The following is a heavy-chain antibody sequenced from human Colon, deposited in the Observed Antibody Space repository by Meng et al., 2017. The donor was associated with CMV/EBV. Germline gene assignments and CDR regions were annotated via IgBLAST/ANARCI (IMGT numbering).Heavy chain of an antibody. D-gene: IGHD1-14*01. CDR3: AKDIGTLRTYSYGMDV. J-gene: IGHJ6*02. CDR1: GFTFSNSA. CDR2: LSGGGDST. V-gene: IGHV3-23*01. Sequence: GGSLRLSCAASGFTFSNSAMSWVRKAPGKGLEWVSVLSGGGDSTYYADAVKGRFTSSRDNSKNTLYLQMNSLRAEDTAVYYCAKDIGTLRTYSYGMDVWGQGTTVTVSS.